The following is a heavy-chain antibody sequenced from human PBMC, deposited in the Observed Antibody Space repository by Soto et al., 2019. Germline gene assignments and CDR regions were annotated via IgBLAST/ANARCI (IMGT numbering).Heavy chain of an antibody. Sequence: SETLSLTCTVSGGSISSGDYYWSWIRQPPGKGLEWIGYIYYSGSTYYNPSLKSRVTISVDTSKNQFSLKLSSVTAADTAVYYCARDPVITIFGVVLTSAYGMDVWGQGTTVTVSS. V-gene: IGHV4-30-4*01. D-gene: IGHD3-3*01. CDR3: ARDPVITIFGVVLTSAYGMDV. CDR2: IYYSGST. J-gene: IGHJ6*02. CDR1: GGSISSGDYY.